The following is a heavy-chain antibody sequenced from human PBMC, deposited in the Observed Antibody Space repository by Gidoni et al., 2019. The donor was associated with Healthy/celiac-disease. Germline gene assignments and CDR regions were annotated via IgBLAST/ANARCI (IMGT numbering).Heavy chain of an antibody. CDR3: VKATSGIINYFDY. CDR1: GFTFSSYA. J-gene: IGHJ4*02. CDR2: ISSSGGST. D-gene: IGHD1-20*01. V-gene: IGHV3-64D*06. Sequence: EVQLVESGGGLVQPGGSLRRSCPASGFTFSSYAMHGVRQATGKGLGYVSAISSSGGSTYYADSVKGRFTISRDNSKNTLYLQMSSLRAEDTDVYYCVKATSGIINYFDYWGQGTLVTVSS.